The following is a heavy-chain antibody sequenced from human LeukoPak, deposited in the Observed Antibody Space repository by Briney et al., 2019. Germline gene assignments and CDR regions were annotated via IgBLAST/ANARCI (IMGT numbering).Heavy chain of an antibody. CDR2: IFHTGTT. CDR3: TRGQQILDQ. D-gene: IGHD1/OR15-1a*01. Sequence: PPETLSLTCTVSGGSISTNSWSWVRQPQGKGLEWIGYIFHTGTTNYNPSLKRRVTISADTSKSQFSLKLNSVTAADTAVYYCTRGQQILDQWGQGTLVTVSS. V-gene: IGHV4-59*01. J-gene: IGHJ4*02. CDR1: GGSISTNS.